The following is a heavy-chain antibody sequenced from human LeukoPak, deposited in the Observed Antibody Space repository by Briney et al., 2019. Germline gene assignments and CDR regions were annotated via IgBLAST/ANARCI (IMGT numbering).Heavy chain of an antibody. Sequence: PSETLSLTCTVSGGSISSYYWSWIRQPPGKGLEWIGYIYYSGSTNYNPSLKSRVTISVDTSKNQFSLKLSSVTAADTAVYYCARLPEEDYGDYWGQGTLVTVSS. CDR2: IYYSGST. V-gene: IGHV4-59*08. J-gene: IGHJ4*02. CDR1: GGSISSYY. CDR3: ARLPEEDYGDY.